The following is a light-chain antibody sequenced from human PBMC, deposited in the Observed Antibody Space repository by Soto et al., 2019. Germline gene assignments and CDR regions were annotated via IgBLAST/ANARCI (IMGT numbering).Light chain of an antibody. CDR3: QQYNNWPPIT. Sequence: ENVLTQSPGTLSLSPGERATLSCRASQSVSSNLAWYQQKPGQAPRLLIYGASTRATGIPARFSGSGSGTEFTLTISSLQSEDFAVYYCQQYNNWPPITFGQGTRLEIK. J-gene: IGKJ5*01. CDR2: GAS. V-gene: IGKV3-15*01. CDR1: QSVSSN.